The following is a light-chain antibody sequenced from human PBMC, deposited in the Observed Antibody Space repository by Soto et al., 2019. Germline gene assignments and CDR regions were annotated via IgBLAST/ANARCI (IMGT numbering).Light chain of an antibody. CDR2: GVS. CDR3: QQFGTSPLVT. CDR1: ENIYTN. J-gene: IGKJ3*01. V-gene: IGKV3-20*01. Sequence: EIVMTQSPATLSVSPGERATLSCRASENIYTNLAWYQQKPGQAPRLLLFGVSSRATGIPDRFSGSGSGTDFILTIRRVEPEDFAVYYCQQFGTSPLVTFGPGTKVDIK.